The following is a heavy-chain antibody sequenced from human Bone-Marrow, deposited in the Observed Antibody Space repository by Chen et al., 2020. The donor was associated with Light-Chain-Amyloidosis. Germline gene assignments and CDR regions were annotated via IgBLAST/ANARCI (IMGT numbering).Heavy chain of an antibody. J-gene: IGHJ6*03. CDR3: ARGTHYDFWSGYYYYYMDV. CDR1: GGSFSGYY. D-gene: IGHD3-3*01. V-gene: IGHV4-34*01. Sequence: QVQLQQWGAGLLKPSETLSLTCAVYGGSFSGYYWRWIRQPPGKGLEWIGESNHSGSTNYNPSLKSRVTISVDTSKNQFSLKLSSVTAADTAVYYCARGTHYDFWSGYYYYYMDVWGKGTTVTVSS. CDR2: SNHSGST.